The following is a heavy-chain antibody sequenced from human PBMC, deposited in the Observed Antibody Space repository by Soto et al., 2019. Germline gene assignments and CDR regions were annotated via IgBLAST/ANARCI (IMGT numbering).Heavy chain of an antibody. CDR3: ARATNYDYIWGSYRTHPLDY. V-gene: IGHV4-34*01. CDR1: GGSFSGYY. CDR2: INHSGST. D-gene: IGHD3-16*02. J-gene: IGHJ4*02. Sequence: QVQLQQWGAGLLKPSETLSLTCAVYGGSFSGYYWSWIRQPPGKGLEWIVEINHSGSTNYNPSLTSRVAISVDTSKNQFSLKLSSVTAADTAVYYCARATNYDYIWGSYRTHPLDYWGQGTLVTVSS.